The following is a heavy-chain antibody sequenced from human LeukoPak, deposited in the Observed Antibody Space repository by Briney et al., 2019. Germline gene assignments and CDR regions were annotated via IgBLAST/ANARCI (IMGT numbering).Heavy chain of an antibody. CDR3: ARDQRYCSSSSCPWEPFDY. D-gene: IGHD2-2*01. CDR2: ISSSGSTL. V-gene: IGHV3-48*03. CDR1: GFTFSSYE. J-gene: IGHJ4*02. Sequence: GGSLRLSCAASGFTFSSYEMNWVRQAPGKGLEWVSYISSSGSTLYYADSVKGRFTISRDNAKNSLYLQMNSLRAEDTAVYYCARDQRYCSSSSCPWEPFDYWGQGTLVTVSS.